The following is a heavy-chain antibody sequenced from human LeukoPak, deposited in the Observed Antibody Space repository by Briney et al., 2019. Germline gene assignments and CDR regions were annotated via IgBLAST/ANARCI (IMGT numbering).Heavy chain of an antibody. Sequence: ASVKVSCKASGYTFTSYDINWARQATGQGLEWMGWMNPNSGNTGYAQKFQGRVTITRNTSISTAYRELSSLRSEDTAVYYCARGVRAGATKKYYFDYWGQGTLVTVSS. D-gene: IGHD6-19*01. CDR2: MNPNSGNT. J-gene: IGHJ4*02. CDR1: GYTFTSYD. V-gene: IGHV1-8*03. CDR3: ARGVRAGATKKYYFDY.